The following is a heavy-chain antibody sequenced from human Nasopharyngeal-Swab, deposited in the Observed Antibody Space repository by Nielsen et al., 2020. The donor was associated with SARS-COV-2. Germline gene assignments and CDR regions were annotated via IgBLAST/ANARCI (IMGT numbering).Heavy chain of an antibody. CDR3: AADLQTTMAHWYFDL. CDR2: IYAGGDT. Sequence: GGSLRLSCVASGFIVSYNYMSWVRQVPGKGLEWVSVIYAGGDTYYADSVRGRFTISRDKSKNMVYLQMSSLRSEDTAVYFCAADLQTTMAHWYFDLWGRGTLVTVSS. J-gene: IGHJ2*01. CDR1: GFIVSYNY. D-gene: IGHD1/OR15-1a*01. V-gene: IGHV3-53*01.